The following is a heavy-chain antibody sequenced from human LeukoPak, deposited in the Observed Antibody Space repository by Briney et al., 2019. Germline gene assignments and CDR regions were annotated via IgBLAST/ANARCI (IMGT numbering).Heavy chain of an antibody. CDR3: AKVVGDGYNKGD. V-gene: IGHV3-30*02. J-gene: IGHJ4*02. CDR1: GFTFSNYG. D-gene: IGHD5-24*01. CDR2: IRYDGSNK. Sequence: PGGSLRLSCAASGFTFSNYGMHWVRQAPGKGLEWVAFIRYDGSNKYYADSVKGRFTISRDNSKNTLYLQMNSLRAEDTAVYYCAKVVGDGYNKGDWGQGTLVTVSS.